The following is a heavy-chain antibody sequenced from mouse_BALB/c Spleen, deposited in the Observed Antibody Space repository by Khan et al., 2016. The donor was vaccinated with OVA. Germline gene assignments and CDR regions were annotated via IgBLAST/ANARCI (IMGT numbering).Heavy chain of an antibody. CDR1: GYTFTDFT. J-gene: IGHJ3*01. V-gene: IGHV1S137*01. CDR2: ISTYYGDA. Sequence: QVQLKQSGAELVRPGVSVKISCKGSGYTFTDFTLHWVKQSHAMSLEWIGVISTYYGDATYNQRFKDKATMTVDKSSSTAYMELARLTSEDSAISYCTSGGGGNRFAYWGQGTLVTVSA. CDR3: TSGGGGNRFAY.